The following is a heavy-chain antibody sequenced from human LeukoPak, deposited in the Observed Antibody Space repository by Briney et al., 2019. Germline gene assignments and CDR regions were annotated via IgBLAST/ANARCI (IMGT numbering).Heavy chain of an antibody. CDR1: GGSISSYY. D-gene: IGHD3-10*01. CDR3: ARGSTYNWFDP. V-gene: IGHV4-59*01. J-gene: IGHJ5*02. CDR2: IYYSGST. Sequence: PSETPSLTCTVSGGSISSYYWSWIRQPPGKGLEWIGYIYYSGSTNYNPSLKSRVTISVDTSKNQFSLKLSSVTAADTAVYYCARGSTYNWFDPWGQGTLVTVSS.